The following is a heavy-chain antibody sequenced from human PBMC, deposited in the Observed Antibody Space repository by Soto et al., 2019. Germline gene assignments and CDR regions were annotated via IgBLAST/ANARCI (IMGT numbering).Heavy chain of an antibody. V-gene: IGHV3-48*01. CDR1: GFTFSSYS. J-gene: IGHJ4*02. D-gene: IGHD1-1*01. Sequence: EVQLVEAGGGLVQPGGSLRLSCAASGFTFSSYSMNWVRQAPGKGLEWVSYISSSSSTIYYADSVKGRFTISRDNAKNSLYLQMNSLRAEDTAVYYCARDLNDGLFDYWGQGTLVTVPS. CDR3: ARDLNDGLFDY. CDR2: ISSSSSTI.